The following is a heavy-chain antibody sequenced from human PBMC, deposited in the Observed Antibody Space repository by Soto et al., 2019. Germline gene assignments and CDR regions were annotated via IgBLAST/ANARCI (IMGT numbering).Heavy chain of an antibody. J-gene: IGHJ5*02. CDR2: INYSGST. D-gene: IGHD4-4*01. V-gene: IGHV4-61*08. CDR3: ARADDYKSSWFDP. CDR1: GGSISSGGYS. Sequence: PSETLSLTCAVSGGSISSGGYSWGWIRQPPGKGLEWIGYINYSGSTNYNPSLKSRVTMSLDTSKNQFSLKLISVTAADTAVYYCARADDYKSSWFDPWGQGTLVTVSS.